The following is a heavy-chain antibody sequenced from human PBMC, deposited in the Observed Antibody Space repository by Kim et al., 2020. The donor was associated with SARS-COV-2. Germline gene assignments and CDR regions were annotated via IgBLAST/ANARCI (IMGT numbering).Heavy chain of an antibody. V-gene: IGHV4-39*01. CDR1: CGSISSSSYY. D-gene: IGHD5-18*01. CDR2: IYYSGST. CDR3: ARLTVVYSYGWGAADHRRGYFDY. J-gene: IGHJ4*02. Sequence: SETLSLTCTVSCGSISSSSYYWGWIRQPPGKGLEWIGSIYYSGSTYYNPSLKSRVTISVDTSKNQFSLKLSSVTAADTAVYYCARLTVVYSYGWGAADHRRGYFDYWGQGTLVTVSS.